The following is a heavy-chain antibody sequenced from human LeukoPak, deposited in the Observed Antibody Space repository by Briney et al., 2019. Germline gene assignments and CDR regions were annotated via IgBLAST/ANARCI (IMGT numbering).Heavy chain of an antibody. CDR3: ARDGYGSGGYYTYFQD. J-gene: IGHJ4*02. D-gene: IGHD3-22*01. V-gene: IGHV4-61*02. Sequence: SQTLSLTCSVSGDSISSGNYHWNWIRQPAGKGLEWIGRIDTSWNTDYNPSLKSRVTMSLGTSTNQFSLKLTSVTAADTAVYYCARDGYGSGGYYTYFQDWGQGTLVTVSS. CDR1: GDSISSGNYH. CDR2: IDTSWNT.